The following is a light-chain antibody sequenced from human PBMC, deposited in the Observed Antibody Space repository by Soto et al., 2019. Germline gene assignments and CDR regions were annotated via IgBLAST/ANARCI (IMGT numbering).Light chain of an antibody. V-gene: IGKV1-13*02. CDR2: DAS. J-gene: IGKJ4*01. Sequence: AIQLTQSPSSLSASVGDRVTITCRASQGISSALAWYQQKPGKAPKLLIYDASSLESGVPSRFSGSGSGTDFPLTISSLQPEDFANYYCQQFNSYPFFGGGTKVEIK. CDR3: QQFNSYPF. CDR1: QGISSA.